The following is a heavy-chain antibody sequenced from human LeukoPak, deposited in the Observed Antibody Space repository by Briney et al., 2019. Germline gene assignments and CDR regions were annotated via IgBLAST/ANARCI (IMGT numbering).Heavy chain of an antibody. CDR3: TRDLMDYDVSTGLHHYYMDV. V-gene: IGHV3-9*01. Sequence: GGSLRLSCAASGFTFDDYAMHWVRQAPGKGLEWVSGISWNSGSIGYADSVRGRFTISRDNAKNTQYLQMNTLRVEDTAVYYCTRDLMDYDVSTGLHHYYMDVWGQGTTVTVSS. CDR2: ISWNSGSI. D-gene: IGHD3-9*01. CDR1: GFTFDDYA. J-gene: IGHJ6*02.